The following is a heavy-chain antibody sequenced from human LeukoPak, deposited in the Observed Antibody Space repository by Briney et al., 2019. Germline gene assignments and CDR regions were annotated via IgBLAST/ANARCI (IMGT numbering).Heavy chain of an antibody. J-gene: IGHJ6*03. Sequence: ASVKVSCMASGYTFTSYGISWVRQAPGQGLEWMGWISAYNGNTNYAQKLQGRVTMTTDTSTSTAYMELRSLRSDDTAVYYCARDGSAARFAHYYYYYMDVWGKGTTVTVSS. CDR3: ARDGSAARFAHYYYYYMDV. CDR2: ISAYNGNT. V-gene: IGHV1-18*01. D-gene: IGHD2-2*01. CDR1: GYTFTSYG.